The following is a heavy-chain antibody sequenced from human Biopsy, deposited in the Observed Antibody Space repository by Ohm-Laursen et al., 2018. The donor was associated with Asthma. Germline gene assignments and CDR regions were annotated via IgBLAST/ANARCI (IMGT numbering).Heavy chain of an antibody. CDR3: ARSIYDFWSGYYGMDV. CDR2: MSFDGRQT. D-gene: IGHD3-3*01. Sequence: SLRLSCAASGFTFDDYGMHWVRQAPGKGLEWVAVMSFDGRQTYYADSVKGRFTISRDNSRNTLYLQMNSLRAEDTAVYYCARSIYDFWSGYYGMDVWGQGTTVTVSS. V-gene: IGHV3-30*03. CDR1: GFTFDDYG. J-gene: IGHJ6*02.